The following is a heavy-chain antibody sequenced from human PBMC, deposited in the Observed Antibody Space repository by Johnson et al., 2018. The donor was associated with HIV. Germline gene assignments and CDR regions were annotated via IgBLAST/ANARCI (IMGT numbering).Heavy chain of an antibody. CDR3: ARGWGGQQPI. D-gene: IGHD3-16*01. CDR2: IKYDGIEI. Sequence: LVESGGGLVQPGGSLRLSCVASGFTFRSYWMNWVRQAPGKGPQWLANIKYDGIEIYYDDSVKGRFTISRDNAKNALYRQMNSLRVEDTAIYYCARGWGGQQPIWGQGTMVTVSS. CDR1: GFTFRSYW. J-gene: IGHJ3*02. V-gene: IGHV3-7*05.